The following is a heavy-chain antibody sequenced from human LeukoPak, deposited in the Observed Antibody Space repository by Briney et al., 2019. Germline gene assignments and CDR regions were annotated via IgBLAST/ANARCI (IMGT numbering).Heavy chain of an antibody. CDR2: VHYSGST. Sequence: SETLSLTCTVSGDSISSYYLSWIRQPPGKGLEWIGYVHYSGSTNYNPSLKSRVTISIDTSKNQFSLKLSSVTAADTAVYYCARDPRGYGSSGWYAHWNYWGQGTLVTVSS. CDR3: ARDPRGYGSSGWYAHWNY. D-gene: IGHD6-19*01. V-gene: IGHV4-59*01. J-gene: IGHJ4*02. CDR1: GDSISSYY.